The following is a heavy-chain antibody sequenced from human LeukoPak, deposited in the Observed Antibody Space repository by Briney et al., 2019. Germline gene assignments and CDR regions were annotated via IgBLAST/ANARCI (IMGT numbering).Heavy chain of an antibody. J-gene: IGHJ3*02. Sequence: PGGSLRLSCAASGFTFSSYGMHWVRQAPGKGLEWVAVIWYDGSNKYYADSVKGRFTISRDNSKNTLYLQMNSLRAEDTAVYYCAKERGYSGYDWTDAENDAFDIWGQGTMVTVSS. CDR3: AKERGYSGYDWTDAENDAFDI. CDR2: IWYDGSNK. CDR1: GFTFSSYG. V-gene: IGHV3-30*02. D-gene: IGHD5-12*01.